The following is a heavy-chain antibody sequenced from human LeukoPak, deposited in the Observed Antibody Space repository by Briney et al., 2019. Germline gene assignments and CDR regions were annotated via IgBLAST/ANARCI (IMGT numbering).Heavy chain of an antibody. V-gene: IGHV4-59*01. D-gene: IGHD3-9*01. J-gene: IGHJ6*02. CDR3: ARGPSNYDILTGYYNYYYYYGMDV. CDR2: IYYSGST. CDR1: GGSISSYY. Sequence: SETLSLTCTVSGGSISSYYWSWIQQPPGKGLEWIGYIYYSGSTNYNPSLKSRVTISVDTSKNQFSLKLSSVTAADTAVYYCARGPSNYDILTGYYNYYYYYGMDVWGQGTTVTVSS.